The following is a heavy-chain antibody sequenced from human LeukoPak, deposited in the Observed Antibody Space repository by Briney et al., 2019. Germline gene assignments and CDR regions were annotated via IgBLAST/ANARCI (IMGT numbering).Heavy chain of an antibody. CDR1: GFTVSSNY. CDR3: AKRRGAGNYYFDY. V-gene: IGHV3-53*01. J-gene: IGHJ4*02. CDR2: IYSGGST. Sequence: GGSLRLSCAASGFTVSSNYMSWVRQAPGKGLEWVSVIYSGGSTYYADSIKGRFTISRDNSKNTVYLQVNSLRAEDTAVYYCAKRRGAGNYYFDYWGQGTLVTVSS.